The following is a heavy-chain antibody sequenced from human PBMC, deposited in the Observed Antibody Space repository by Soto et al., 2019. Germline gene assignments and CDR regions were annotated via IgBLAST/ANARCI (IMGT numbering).Heavy chain of an antibody. CDR3: ARDNYYYVWGSYRPWYFDY. CDR1: GGSISSSSYY. Sequence: SETLSLTCTVSGGSISSSSYYWGWIRQPPGKGLEWIGSIYYSGSTYYNPSLKSRVTISVDTSKNQFSLKLSSVTAADTAVYYCARDNYYYVWGSYRPWYFDYWGQGTLVTVSS. J-gene: IGHJ4*02. CDR2: IYYSGST. D-gene: IGHD3-16*02. V-gene: IGHV4-39*02.